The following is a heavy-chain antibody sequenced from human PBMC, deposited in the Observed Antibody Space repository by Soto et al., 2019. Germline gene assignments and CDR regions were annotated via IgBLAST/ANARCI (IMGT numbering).Heavy chain of an antibody. CDR1: VGSTNNAH. Sequence: SETLSLTCAVSVGSTNNAHWSWLRLAPGKGLEWIGFIHYTGTTRYNPSLKSRVIISLDTSKNQFSLNLRSVTAADTAVYYCARGDGWYTDLGQGTLVIVSS. J-gene: IGHJ4*02. V-gene: IGHV4-59*01. CDR3: ARGDGWYTD. D-gene: IGHD2-15*01. CDR2: IHYTGTT.